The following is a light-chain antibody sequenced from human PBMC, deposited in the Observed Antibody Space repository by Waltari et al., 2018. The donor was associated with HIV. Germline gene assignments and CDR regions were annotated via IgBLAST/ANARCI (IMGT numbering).Light chain of an antibody. V-gene: IGLV1-44*01. CDR3: AAWDDSLNGLWV. CDR2: SNK. Sequence: QSVLTQPPSASGTPGQRVTISCSGSSSNIGSNTVNWYQQLPGTAPKILIYSNKQRPSGVPYRFSGSKSGTSASLAISGLQSEDEADYYCAAWDDSLNGLWVFGGGTKLTVL. CDR1: SSNIGSNT. J-gene: IGLJ3*02.